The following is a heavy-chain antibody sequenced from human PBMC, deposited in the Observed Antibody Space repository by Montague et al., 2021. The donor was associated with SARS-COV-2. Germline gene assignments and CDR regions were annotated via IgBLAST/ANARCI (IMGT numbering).Heavy chain of an antibody. Sequence: PALVKPTQTLTLTCTLSGFSLSTSGTRASWIRQPPGKALEWLARIDWDDDKFYSTSLKTRLTISKDTSKNQVVLTMTNMDPVDTATYYCARSYYDILTNYYDAFDIWGQGTMVTVSS. J-gene: IGHJ3*02. V-gene: IGHV2-70*04. CDR1: GFSLSTSGTR. D-gene: IGHD3-9*01. CDR3: ARSYYDILTNYYDAFDI. CDR2: IDWDDDK.